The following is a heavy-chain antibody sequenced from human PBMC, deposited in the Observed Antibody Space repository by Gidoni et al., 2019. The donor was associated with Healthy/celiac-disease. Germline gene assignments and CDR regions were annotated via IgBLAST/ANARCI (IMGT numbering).Heavy chain of an antibody. J-gene: IGHJ4*02. CDR1: GGSFSGYY. Sequence: QVQLQQWGAGLLKPSETLSLTCAVYGGSFSGYYWSWIRQPPGKGLEWIGESNHSGSTNYNPPLKSRVTISVDTSKNQFSLKLSSVTAADTAVYYCAGIWFDYWGQGTLVTVSS. CDR3: AGIWFDY. V-gene: IGHV4-34*01. CDR2: SNHSGST.